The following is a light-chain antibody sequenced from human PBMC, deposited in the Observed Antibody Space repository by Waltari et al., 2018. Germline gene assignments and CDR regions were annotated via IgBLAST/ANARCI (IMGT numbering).Light chain of an antibody. CDR1: FSSIGSNA. V-gene: IGLV1-44*01. J-gene: IGLJ3*02. Sequence: QSVLTQLPSASGTPGQRVTIACSGSFSSIGSNAVNWYQQLPGTAPKPLIYTNSQRPSVVPDRFSGSKSGTSASLVISGLQSEDEADYYCAAWDDSLNGWVFGGGTKLTVL. CDR3: AAWDDSLNGWV. CDR2: TNS.